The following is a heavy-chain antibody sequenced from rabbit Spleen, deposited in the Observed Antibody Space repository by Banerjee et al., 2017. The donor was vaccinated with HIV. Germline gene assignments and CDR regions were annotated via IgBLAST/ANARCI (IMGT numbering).Heavy chain of an antibody. V-gene: IGHV1S40*01. CDR2: INIVTGKS. D-gene: IGHD4-1*01. CDR1: GFSFGSNYY. CDR3: ARDLVTIIGWNFNL. Sequence: QSLEESGGDLVKPGASLTLTCTASGFSFGSNYYMCWVRQAPGKGLEWIACINIVTGKSVYASWAKGRFMMSRTSSTTVTLQMTSLTAADTARYFCARDLVTIIGWNFNLWGPGTLVTVS. J-gene: IGHJ4*01.